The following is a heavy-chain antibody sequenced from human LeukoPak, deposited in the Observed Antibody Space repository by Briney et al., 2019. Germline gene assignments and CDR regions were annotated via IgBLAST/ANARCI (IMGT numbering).Heavy chain of an antibody. CDR1: GFTFSSYA. J-gene: IGHJ3*02. V-gene: IGHV3-23*01. Sequence: GGSLRLSCAASGFTFSSYAMSWVRQAPGKGLEWVSAISGSGGSTYYADSVQGRFTISRDNSKNTLYLQMNSMRAEDTAVYYCAKHRDYGDYFPDAFDIWGQGTMVTVSS. D-gene: IGHD4-17*01. CDR2: ISGSGGST. CDR3: AKHRDYGDYFPDAFDI.